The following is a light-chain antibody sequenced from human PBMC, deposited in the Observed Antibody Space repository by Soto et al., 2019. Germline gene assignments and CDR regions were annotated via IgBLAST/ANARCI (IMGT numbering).Light chain of an antibody. J-gene: IGKJ4*01. Sequence: EIVLTQSPGTLSLSPGERATLSCRASQSVGRNFLAWYQQKPGQAPRLLIYEASSRATGIPDRFSGSGSGSDFTLTISRLEPEDFVVYYCQQYASSPRTFGGGTKVDFK. CDR3: QQYASSPRT. V-gene: IGKV3-20*01. CDR1: QSVGRNF. CDR2: EAS.